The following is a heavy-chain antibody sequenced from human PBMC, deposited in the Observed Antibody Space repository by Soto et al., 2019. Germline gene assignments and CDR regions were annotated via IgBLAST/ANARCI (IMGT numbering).Heavy chain of an antibody. CDR1: GFTFSSYA. V-gene: IGHV3-23*01. CDR2: ISGSGGST. D-gene: IGHD3-3*01. Sequence: EVQLLESGGGLVQPGGSLRLSCAASGFTFSSYAMSWVRQAPGKGLEWVSAISGSGGSTYYADSVKGRFTVSRDNSKNTLYLQMNSLRAEDTAVSYCSRTAYYDFWSGSNLGWFDPWGQGTLVTVSS. CDR3: SRTAYYDFWSGSNLGWFDP. J-gene: IGHJ5*02.